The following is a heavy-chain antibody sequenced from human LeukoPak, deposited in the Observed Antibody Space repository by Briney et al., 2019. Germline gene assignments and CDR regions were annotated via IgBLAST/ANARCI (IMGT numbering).Heavy chain of an antibody. J-gene: IGHJ4*02. Sequence: GGSLRLSCAASGFTFSAYSLNWVRQAPGKGLEWVSVIHSGGSTYYADSVKGRFTISRDNSKNTLYLQMNSLRAEDTAVYYCARISHYYDSSGYQFDYWGQGTLVTVSS. CDR1: GFTFSAYS. CDR2: IHSGGST. D-gene: IGHD3-22*01. CDR3: ARISHYYDSSGYQFDY. V-gene: IGHV3-53*01.